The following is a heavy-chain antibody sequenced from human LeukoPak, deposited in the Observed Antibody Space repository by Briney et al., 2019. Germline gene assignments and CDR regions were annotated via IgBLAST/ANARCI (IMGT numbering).Heavy chain of an antibody. J-gene: IGHJ6*03. D-gene: IGHD3-22*01. CDR2: IIPIFGTA. CDR3: ARVTVVSPPPYYYMDV. V-gene: IGHV1-69*05. CDR1: RGTFSSYA. Sequence: SVKVSCKASRGTFSSYAISWVRQAPGQGLEWMGGIIPIFGTANYAQKFQGRVTITTDESTSTAYMELSSLRSEDTAVYYCARVTVVSPPPYYYMDVWGKGTTVTVSS.